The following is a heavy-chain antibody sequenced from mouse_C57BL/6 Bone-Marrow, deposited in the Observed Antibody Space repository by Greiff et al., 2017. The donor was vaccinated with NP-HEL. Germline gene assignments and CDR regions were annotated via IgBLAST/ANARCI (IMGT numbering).Heavy chain of an antibody. CDR1: GFSFNTYA. J-gene: IGHJ1*03. Sequence: GGGLVQPKGSLKLSCAASGFSFNTYAMNWVRQAPGKGLEWVARIRSKSNNYATYYADSVKDRFTISRDDSESMLYLQMNNLKTEDTAMYYCVRHYYGSSYWYFDVWGTGTTVTVS. V-gene: IGHV10-1*01. CDR2: IRSKSNNYAT. D-gene: IGHD1-1*01. CDR3: VRHYYGSSYWYFDV.